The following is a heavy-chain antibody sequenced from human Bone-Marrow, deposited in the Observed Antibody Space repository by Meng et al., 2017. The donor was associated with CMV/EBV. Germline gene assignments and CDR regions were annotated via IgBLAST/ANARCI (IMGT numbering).Heavy chain of an antibody. V-gene: IGHV1-8*01. CDR3: ARGKGKNAFDV. CDR1: GYTFTSND. D-gene: IGHD3-10*01. Sequence: ASVKVSCKASGYTFTSNDINWVRQATGQVLEWMGWMNPNSGNTGYAQKFQGRVTMIRNTSINTAYMELNSLRSEDTAVYYCARGKGKNAFDVWGQGTMVNVSS. J-gene: IGHJ3*01. CDR2: MNPNSGNT.